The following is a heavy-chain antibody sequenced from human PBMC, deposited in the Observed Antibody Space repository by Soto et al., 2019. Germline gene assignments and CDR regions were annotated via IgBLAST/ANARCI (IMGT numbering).Heavy chain of an antibody. J-gene: IGHJ4*02. V-gene: IGHV4-59*01. CDR2: IFYRGST. D-gene: IGHD2-2*01. CDR1: GGSISDYS. Sequence: PSETLSLTCTMSGGSISDYSWNWIRQPPGRGLEWIGHIFYRGSTKYNPSLWDRVTISRGSSQTQLSLRLKSVTAADTAIYYCARGSNSNFEGPIVWGQGILVTVSS. CDR3: ARGSNSNFEGPIV.